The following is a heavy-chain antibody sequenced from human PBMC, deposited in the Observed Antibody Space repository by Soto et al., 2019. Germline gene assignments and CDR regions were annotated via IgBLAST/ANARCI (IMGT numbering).Heavy chain of an antibody. CDR1: GGTFSSYA. CDR2: IIPIFGTA. J-gene: IGHJ6*02. V-gene: IGHV1-69*06. CDR3: ARGGYCSGGSCYLAAYYYYYYGMDV. D-gene: IGHD2-15*01. Sequence: QVQLVQSGAEVKKPGSSVKVSCKASGGTFSSYAISWVRQAPGQGLEWMGGIIPIFGTANYAQKFQGRVTIPADKSTSTAYMELSSLRSEDTAVYYCARGGYCSGGSCYLAAYYYYYYGMDVWGQGTTVTVSS.